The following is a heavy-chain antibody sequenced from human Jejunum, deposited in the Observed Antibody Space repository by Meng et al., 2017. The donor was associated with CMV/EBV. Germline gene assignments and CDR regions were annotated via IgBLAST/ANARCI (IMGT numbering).Heavy chain of an antibody. CDR3: VGGGLPYFDY. J-gene: IGHJ4*02. D-gene: IGHD2-15*01. CDR1: GFTFSSYW. CDR2: INSDGSTT. Sequence: SCAASGFTFSSYWMHWVRQAPGAGLVWVSRINSDGSTTYYADSVKGRFTISRDNAKNTLYLQMNSLRAEDTAVYYCVGGGLPYFDYWGQGAMVTVSS. V-gene: IGHV3-74*01.